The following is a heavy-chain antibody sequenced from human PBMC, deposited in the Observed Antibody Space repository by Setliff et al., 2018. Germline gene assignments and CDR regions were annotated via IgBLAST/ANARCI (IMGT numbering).Heavy chain of an antibody. D-gene: IGHD4-4*01. CDR3: ARDSNYEGAYDY. V-gene: IGHV5-51*01. CDR1: GYIFTNYW. J-gene: IGHJ4*02. Sequence: PGESLKISCKGSGYIFTNYWIGWVRQMPGKGLEWMGIIYPGDSDTRYSPSFRGQVTISAGKSISTAYLQWSSLKASDTAMYYCARDSNYEGAYDYWGQGTLVTVSS. CDR2: IYPGDSDT.